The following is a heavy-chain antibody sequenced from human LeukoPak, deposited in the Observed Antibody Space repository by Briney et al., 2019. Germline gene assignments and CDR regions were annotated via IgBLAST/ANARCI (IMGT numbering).Heavy chain of an antibody. V-gene: IGHV1-18*04. CDR3: ARCYDYVWGSYRPNKGFDY. CDR1: GYTFTSYY. CDR2: ISAYYGNT. J-gene: IGHJ4*02. Sequence: ASVKVSCKAAGYTFTSYYMHWVRQAPGQGLEWMGWISAYYGNTNYAQKLQGRVTMTTDTSTSTAYMELRSLRSDDTAVYYCARCYDYVWGSYRPNKGFDYWGQGTLVTVSS. D-gene: IGHD3-16*02.